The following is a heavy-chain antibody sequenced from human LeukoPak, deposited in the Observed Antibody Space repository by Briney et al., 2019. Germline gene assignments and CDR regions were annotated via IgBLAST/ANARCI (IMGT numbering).Heavy chain of an antibody. D-gene: IGHD3-10*01. CDR3: ARDRRYSYDSGSYYPLDY. Sequence: GGSLRLSCAASGFTFETSIMHWVRQAPGKGLEWVSIISYDENDKDYADSVKGRFSISRDNFKNILYLQMNSLRAEDTAVYYCARDRRYSYDSGSYYPLDYWGQGTLVTVSS. CDR2: ISYDENDK. J-gene: IGHJ4*02. V-gene: IGHV3-30-3*01. CDR1: GFTFETSI.